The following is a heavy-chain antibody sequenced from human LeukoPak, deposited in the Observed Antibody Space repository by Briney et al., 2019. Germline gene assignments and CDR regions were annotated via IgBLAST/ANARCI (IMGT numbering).Heavy chain of an antibody. V-gene: IGHV3-7*03. J-gene: IGHJ4*02. CDR3: VRSPFSNGY. D-gene: IGHD4-11*01. CDR2: IKQDGSEM. Sequence: GGSLRLSCAASGFIVSNNYMSWVRQAPGKGLEWVANIKQDGSEMYYVDSVKGRFTISRDNAKNSLYLQMNSLRAEDTAVYYCVRSPFSNGYWGQGTLVTVSS. CDR1: GFIVSNNY.